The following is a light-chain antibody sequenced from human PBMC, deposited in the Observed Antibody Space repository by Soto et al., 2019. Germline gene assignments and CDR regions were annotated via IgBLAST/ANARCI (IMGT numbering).Light chain of an antibody. CDR2: AAS. CDR1: QSISEY. Sequence: IHVPPSPPSLSASLVDTFTFTCRASQSISEYLNWYQQKPGKAPRLLIYAASNLDNGVPSRFSGSGSGTTFTLTIRSLQPEDFATYYCQQSYSFPRTFGQGTKVDIK. J-gene: IGKJ1*01. V-gene: IGKV1-39*01. CDR3: QQSYSFPRT.